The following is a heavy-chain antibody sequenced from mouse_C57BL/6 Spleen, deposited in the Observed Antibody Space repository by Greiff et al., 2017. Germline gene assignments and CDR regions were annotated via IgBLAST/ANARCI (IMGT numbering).Heavy chain of an antibody. J-gene: IGHJ1*03. V-gene: IGHV5-6*01. CDR2: ISSGGSYT. D-gene: IGHD1-1*01. CDR1: GFTFSSYG. CDR3: ARQGDYYGSSAYWYFDV. Sequence: EVQLVESGGDLVKPGGSLKLSCAASGFTFSSYGMSWVRQTPDKRLEWVATISSGGSYTYYPDSVKGRFTISRDNAKNTLYLQMSSLTSEDTAMYYCARQGDYYGSSAYWYFDVWGTGTTVTVSS.